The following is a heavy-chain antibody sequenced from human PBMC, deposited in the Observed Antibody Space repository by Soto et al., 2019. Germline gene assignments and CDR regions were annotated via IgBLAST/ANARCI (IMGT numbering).Heavy chain of an antibody. CDR1: GGSISSYY. D-gene: IGHD2-15*01. CDR3: ARDYRVGWFDP. V-gene: IGHV4-59*01. J-gene: IGHJ5*02. CDR2: IYYSGST. Sequence: SETLSVTCTVSGGSISSYYWSWIRQPPGKGLEWIGYIYYSGSTNYNPFLKSRVTISVDTSKNQFSLKLSSVTAADTAVYYCARDYRVGWFDPRGQGTLVTVSS.